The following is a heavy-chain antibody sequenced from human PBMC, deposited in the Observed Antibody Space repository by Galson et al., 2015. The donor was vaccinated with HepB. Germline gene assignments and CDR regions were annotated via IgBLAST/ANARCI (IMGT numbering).Heavy chain of an antibody. V-gene: IGHV1-18*01. CDR2: ISAYNGNT. Sequence: SVKVSCKASGYTFTSYGISWVRQAPGQGLEWMGWISAYNGNTNYAQKLQGRVTMTTDTSTSTAYMELRSLRSDDTAVYYCARDPGPSSGYSRVSWYFDLWGRGTLVTVSS. CDR3: ARDPGPSSGYSRVSWYFDL. D-gene: IGHD3-22*01. CDR1: GYTFTSYG. J-gene: IGHJ2*01.